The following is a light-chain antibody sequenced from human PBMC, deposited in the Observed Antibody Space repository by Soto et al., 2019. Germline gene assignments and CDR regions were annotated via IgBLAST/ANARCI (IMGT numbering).Light chain of an antibody. CDR2: EVN. J-gene: IGLJ3*02. CDR1: SSDVGSCNC. CDR3: CSSVGSPNWV. Sequence: QPASVSGSPGQSITISCTGTSSDVGSCNCVSWYQQHPGKAPTLMIYEVNKRPSGVSNRFSGSKSGNTASLTISGLQAEDEADYYCCSSVGSPNWVFGGGTQLTVL. V-gene: IGLV2-23*02.